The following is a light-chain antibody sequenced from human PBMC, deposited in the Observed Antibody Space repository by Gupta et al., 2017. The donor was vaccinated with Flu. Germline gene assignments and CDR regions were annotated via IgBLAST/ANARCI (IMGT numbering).Light chain of an antibody. CDR3: ASFADGRYV. CDR1: SGDGVAYIS. J-gene: IGLJ1*01. V-gene: IGLV2-8*01. Sequence: QSVTISCPGSSGDGVAYISVSWYHHHTGKAPKLMIYEVSRRPSGVPDRFYASKSGSTVSLTVSGLQAEDEADYYCASFADGRYVFGTGTKVTVL. CDR2: EVS.